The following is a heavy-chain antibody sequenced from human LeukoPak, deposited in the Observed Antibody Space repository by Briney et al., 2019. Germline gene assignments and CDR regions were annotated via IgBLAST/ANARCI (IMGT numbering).Heavy chain of an antibody. CDR2: ISYAGSNK. CDR1: GCTFSRYG. Sequence: PGRSLRLSCAASGCTFSRYGMHWVRQAPGKGLEWVAVISYAGSNKYYADSVKGRFTISRDNSRNTLYLQMNSLRAEDTAVYYCAKDPHYDSSGYYYVGAFDIWGQGTMVTVSS. V-gene: IGHV3-30*18. CDR3: AKDPHYDSSGYYYVGAFDI. D-gene: IGHD3-22*01. J-gene: IGHJ3*02.